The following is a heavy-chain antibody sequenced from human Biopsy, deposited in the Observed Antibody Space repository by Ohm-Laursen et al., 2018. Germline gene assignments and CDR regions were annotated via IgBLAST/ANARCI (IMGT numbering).Heavy chain of an antibody. J-gene: IGHJ4*02. CDR2: IYTIGDT. CDR3: GNEVHGRDY. V-gene: IGHV4-4*07. Sequence: TLSLTCPVSGASMTGYFWTWVRQPAGKGLEWIGHIYTIGDTTYNPSLESRVTMSLDTSKNQFSLKMTSLTAADTAVYLCGNEVHGRDYWGLGAQVTVSS. D-gene: IGHD2-15*01. CDR1: GASMTGYF.